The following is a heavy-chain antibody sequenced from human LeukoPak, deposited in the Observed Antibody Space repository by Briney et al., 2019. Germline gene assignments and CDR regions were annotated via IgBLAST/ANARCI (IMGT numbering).Heavy chain of an antibody. Sequence: GRSLRLSCAASGFTFSSYAMHWVRQAPGKGLEWVAVISYDGSNKYYADSVKGRFTISRDNPKNTLYLQMNSLRAEDTAVYYCARDSVIGVVVVAATPVSYWGQGTLVTVSS. D-gene: IGHD2-15*01. CDR2: ISYDGSNK. V-gene: IGHV3-30-3*01. CDR3: ARDSVIGVVVVAATPVSY. CDR1: GFTFSSYA. J-gene: IGHJ4*02.